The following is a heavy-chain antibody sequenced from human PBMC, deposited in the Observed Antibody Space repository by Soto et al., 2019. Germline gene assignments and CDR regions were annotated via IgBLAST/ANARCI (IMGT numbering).Heavy chain of an antibody. V-gene: IGHV3-30-3*01. J-gene: IGHJ4*02. CDR2: ISYDGSNK. CDR1: GFTFRSYA. CDR3: ARSDHTVVTPGLDY. D-gene: IGHD2-21*02. Sequence: QVQLVESGGGVVQPGRSLRLSCAASGFTFRSYAMHWVRQAPGKGLEWVAVISYDGSNKYYADSVKGRFTISRDNSKNTLYLQMNSLRAEDTAVYYCARSDHTVVTPGLDYWGQGTLVTVSS.